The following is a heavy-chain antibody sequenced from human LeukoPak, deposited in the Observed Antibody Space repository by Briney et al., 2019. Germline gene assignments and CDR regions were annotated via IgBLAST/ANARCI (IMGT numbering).Heavy chain of an antibody. Sequence: GGSLRLSCAASGFTFSSYGMHWVRKAPGKGLERVAFIRYDGSNKYYADSVKGRFTISRDNSKNTLYLQMNSLRAEDTAVYYCAKEHLRNGDYFDYWGQGTLVTVSS. V-gene: IGHV3-30*02. CDR2: IRYDGSNK. D-gene: IGHD1-1*01. CDR3: AKEHLRNGDYFDY. J-gene: IGHJ4*02. CDR1: GFTFSSYG.